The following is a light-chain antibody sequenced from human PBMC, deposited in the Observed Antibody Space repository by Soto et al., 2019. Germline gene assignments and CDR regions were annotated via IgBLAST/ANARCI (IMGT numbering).Light chain of an antibody. CDR2: NNN. J-gene: IGLJ1*01. CDR3: AAWDDSMNGSV. CDR1: SSNIGTNA. V-gene: IGLV1-44*01. Sequence: QSVLTQPPSASGTPGQRVTISCSGGSSNIGTNAVNWYQQLPGTAPKLLIYNNNQRPSGVPDRFSGSKSGPSASLAISGLQSEDEADYYCAAWDDSMNGSVFGTGTKVTVL.